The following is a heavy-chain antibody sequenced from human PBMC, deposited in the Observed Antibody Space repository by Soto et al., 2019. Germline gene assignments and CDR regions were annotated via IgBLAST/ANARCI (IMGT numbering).Heavy chain of an antibody. V-gene: IGHV3-23*01. CDR1: AFTFNIYA. J-gene: IGHJ4*02. CDR2: ISGSVAAT. D-gene: IGHD4-17*01. Sequence: PGGSLRLSGAVSAFTFNIYAMSCVLQAPVNWLDWVSTISGSVAATYYADSVRGRFTISRDHSGNPLYLEIDSLTAEETAVYSCAKGGLTTVNLFDYWGQGTLVTVFS. CDR3: AKGGLTTVNLFDY.